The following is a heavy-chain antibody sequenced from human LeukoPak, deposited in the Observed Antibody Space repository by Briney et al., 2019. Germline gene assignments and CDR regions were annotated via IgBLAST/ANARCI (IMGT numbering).Heavy chain of an antibody. Sequence: PGVSLRLSCAASGCSFSTYAMSWVRQAPGKGLEWVSTVSYRVDSTYYAESVKGRFTISRDNSKNTLYLQMNSLRADDAAVYCCAGHWNYWGQGTLVTVSS. D-gene: IGHD3-3*01. CDR1: GCSFSTYA. J-gene: IGHJ4*02. CDR3: AGHWNY. V-gene: IGHV3-23*01. CDR2: VSYRVDST.